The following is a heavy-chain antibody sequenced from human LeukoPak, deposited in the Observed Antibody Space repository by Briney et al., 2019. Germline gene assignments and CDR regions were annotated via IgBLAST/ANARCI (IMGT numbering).Heavy chain of an antibody. CDR3: ATDLG. V-gene: IGHV3-74*01. CDR1: GFTLTSYW. Sequence: PGGSLRLSCAASGFTLTSYWMHWVRQPPGKGLVWVSRVEHDGSRTAYADSVTSRFTISRDNARNMVYLQMNSLRAEDTAVYYCATDLGWGQGTLVTVSS. D-gene: IGHD4-17*01. J-gene: IGHJ4*02. CDR2: VEHDGSRT.